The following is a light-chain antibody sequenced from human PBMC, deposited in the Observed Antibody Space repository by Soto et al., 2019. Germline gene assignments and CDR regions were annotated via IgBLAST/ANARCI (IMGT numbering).Light chain of an antibody. J-gene: IGKJ3*01. V-gene: IGKV3-20*01. CDR3: QHYGSSPRD. CDR1: LSVSSSY. CDR2: GAS. Sequence: EIVLTQSPGTLSLSPGERATLSCRASLSVSSSYLAWYQQKPGQAPRLLIYGASSRATGIPDRFSGSGSGTDFTLTISRLEPEDFAVYYCQHYGSSPRDFGPGTKVDIK.